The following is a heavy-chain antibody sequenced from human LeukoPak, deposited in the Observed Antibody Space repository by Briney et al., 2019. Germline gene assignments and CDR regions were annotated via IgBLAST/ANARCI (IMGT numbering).Heavy chain of an antibody. CDR3: AKDKYMSIAVAGTIDY. J-gene: IGHJ4*02. D-gene: IGHD6-19*01. CDR2: IRYDGSNK. V-gene: IGHV3-30*02. CDR1: GFTFSSYG. Sequence: GGSLRLSCAASGFTFSSYGMHWVRQAPGKGLEWVAFIRYDGSNKYYADSVKGRFTISRDNSKNTLYLQMNSLRAEDTAVYYCAKDKYMSIAVAGTIDYWGQGTLVTVSS.